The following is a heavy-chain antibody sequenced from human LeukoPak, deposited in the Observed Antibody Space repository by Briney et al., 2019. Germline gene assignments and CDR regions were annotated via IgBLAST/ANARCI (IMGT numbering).Heavy chain of an antibody. J-gene: IGHJ4*02. CDR3: AKAQSYYYDTSGYYCYFDY. CDR1: GFTFSSYA. D-gene: IGHD3-22*01. V-gene: IGHV3-23*01. CDR2: ISGSGGAA. Sequence: GGSLRLSCAASGFTFSSYAMSWVRQAPGKGLEWVSGISGSGGAAYYADSVKGRFTISTDNAKNTPHLQMNSLRAEDTAIYYCAKAQSYYYDTSGYYCYFDYWGQGTLVTVSS.